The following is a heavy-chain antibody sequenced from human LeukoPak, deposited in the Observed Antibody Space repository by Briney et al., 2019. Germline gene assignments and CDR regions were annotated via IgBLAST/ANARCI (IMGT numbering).Heavy chain of an antibody. CDR2: IWYDGSEK. V-gene: IGHV3-33*01. J-gene: IGHJ4*02. Sequence: PGRSLRLSCAASGFTFRNFGMHWARQAPGKGLEWVAVIWYDGSEKYYADSVKGRFTISRDNSKNMLYLQTNSLRAEDTAVYYCVRDRNALQFLDYWGQGTVVTVSS. D-gene: IGHD3-3*01. CDR1: GFTFRNFG. CDR3: VRDRNALQFLDY.